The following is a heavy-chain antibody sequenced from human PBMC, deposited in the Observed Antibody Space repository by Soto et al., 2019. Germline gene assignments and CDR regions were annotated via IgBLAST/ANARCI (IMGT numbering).Heavy chain of an antibody. CDR3: ARDQGYSSGWATRDYYYGMDV. Sequence: SETLSLTCTVSGGYISSYYWSWIRQPPGKGLEWIGYIYYSGSTNYNPSLKSRVTISVDTSKNQFSLKLSSVTAADTAVYYCARDQGYSSGWATRDYYYGMDVWGQGTTVTVSS. D-gene: IGHD6-19*01. J-gene: IGHJ6*02. CDR1: GGYISSYY. V-gene: IGHV4-59*01. CDR2: IYYSGST.